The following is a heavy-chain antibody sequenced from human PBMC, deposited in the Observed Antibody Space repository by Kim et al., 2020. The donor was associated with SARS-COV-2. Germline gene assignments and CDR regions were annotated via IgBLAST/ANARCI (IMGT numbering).Heavy chain of an antibody. V-gene: IGHV3-23*01. CDR2: GST. CDR3: AKEKTPLSV. Sequence: GSTYYADSVKGRFTISRDNSKNTLYLQMNSLRAEDTAVYYCAKEKTPLSVWGQGTLVTVSS. J-gene: IGHJ4*02.